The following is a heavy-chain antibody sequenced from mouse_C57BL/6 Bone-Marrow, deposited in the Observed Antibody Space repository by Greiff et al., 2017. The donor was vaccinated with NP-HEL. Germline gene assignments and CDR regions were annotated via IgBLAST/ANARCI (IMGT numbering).Heavy chain of an antibody. CDR2: IYPGSGNT. J-gene: IGHJ2*01. Sequence: QVQLKQSGAELVRPGASVKLSCKASGYTFTDYYINWVKQRPGQGLEWIARIYPGSGNTYYNEKFKGKATLTAEKSSSTAYMQLSSLTSEDSAVYFCAKIYYDYPYYFDYWGQGTTLTVSS. D-gene: IGHD2-4*01. CDR1: GYTFTDYY. V-gene: IGHV1-76*01. CDR3: AKIYYDYPYYFDY.